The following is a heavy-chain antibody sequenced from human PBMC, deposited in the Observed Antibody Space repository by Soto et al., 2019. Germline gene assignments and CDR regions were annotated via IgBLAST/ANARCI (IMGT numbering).Heavy chain of an antibody. D-gene: IGHD6-13*01. CDR1: GFTFSSYA. Sequence: EVQLLESGGGLVQPGGSLRLSCAASGFTFSSYAMSWVRQAPGKGLEWVSAISGSGGSTYYADSVKGRFTISRDNSKNTLYLQMNSVRAEDTAVYYCAKDRGLAAAGNDNWFDPWGQGTLVTVSS. CDR2: ISGSGGST. V-gene: IGHV3-23*01. CDR3: AKDRGLAAAGNDNWFDP. J-gene: IGHJ5*02.